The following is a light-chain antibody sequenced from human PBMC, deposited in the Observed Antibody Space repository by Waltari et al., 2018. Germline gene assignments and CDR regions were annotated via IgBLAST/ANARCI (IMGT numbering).Light chain of an antibody. CDR3: QQANSFPIT. CDR2: AAS. Sequence: DIQMTQSPSSVSASVGDRVTISCRASQGINTWLAWYQQKPGKAPNLLIYAASSLQSGVPSRFNGSGSGTDFTLTINSLQPEDFATYDCQQANSFPITFGQGTRLEI. J-gene: IGKJ5*01. CDR1: QGINTW. V-gene: IGKV1-12*01.